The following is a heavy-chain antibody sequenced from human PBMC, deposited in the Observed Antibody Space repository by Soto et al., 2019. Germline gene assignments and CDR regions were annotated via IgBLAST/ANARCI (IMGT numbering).Heavy chain of an antibody. CDR2: QALDGRT. J-gene: IGHJ4*02. Sequence: SETRSLTCSVCGGSLSTRGFYWTLIRQPPGQGLDWLGYQALDGRTKYNPSLESRVTISQDTSKNQFSLTLGSVTAADTAIYYCARLPDISGWPFDFWGQGAMVRVSS. CDR3: ARLPDISGWPFDF. D-gene: IGHD6-19*01. CDR1: GGSLSTRGFY. V-gene: IGHV4-61*08.